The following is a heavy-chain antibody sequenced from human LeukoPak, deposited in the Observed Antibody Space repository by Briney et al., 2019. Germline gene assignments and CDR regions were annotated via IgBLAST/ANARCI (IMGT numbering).Heavy chain of an antibody. J-gene: IGHJ4*02. V-gene: IGHV3-7*01. CDR2: IRQDGGTM. CDR1: GFSFSDHW. CDR3: VRDRGFGADDY. Sequence: PGGSLRLSCVASGFSFSDHWMNWFRQAPGKGLEWVANIRQDGGTMSHVDSVKGRFTISRDNAKNSLYLQMSSLRAEDTAVYYCVRDRGFGADDYWGQGTLVTVSS. D-gene: IGHD3-10*01.